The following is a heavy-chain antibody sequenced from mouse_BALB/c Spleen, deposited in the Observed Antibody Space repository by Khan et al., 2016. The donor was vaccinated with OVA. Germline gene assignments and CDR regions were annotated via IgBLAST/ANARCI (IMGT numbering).Heavy chain of an antibody. CDR3: ALRRYSLDC. Sequence: QVQLKESGAELARPGASVKLSCKASGYTFTNYWMQWVKQRPGQGLEWIGAIYPGDSDTRYTQKFKGKATLTADKSSSTAYMQLSSLASEDSAFYYCALRRYSLDCWGQGTLVTVSS. D-gene: IGHD1-1*01. CDR1: GYTFTNYW. V-gene: IGHV1-87*01. J-gene: IGHJ4*01. CDR2: IYPGDSDT.